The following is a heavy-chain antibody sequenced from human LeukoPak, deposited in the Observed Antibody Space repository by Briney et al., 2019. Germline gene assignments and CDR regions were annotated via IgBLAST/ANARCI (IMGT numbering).Heavy chain of an antibody. CDR3: ARDRIQLWFKMGGVSAFDI. Sequence: VASVKVSCKASGYTFTSYGISWVRQAPGQGLEWMGWISAYNGNTNYAQKLQGRVTMTTDTSTSTAYMELSSLRSEDTAVYYCARDRIQLWFKMGGVSAFDIWGQGTMVTVSS. J-gene: IGHJ3*02. CDR1: GYTFTSYG. CDR2: ISAYNGNT. V-gene: IGHV1-18*01. D-gene: IGHD5-18*01.